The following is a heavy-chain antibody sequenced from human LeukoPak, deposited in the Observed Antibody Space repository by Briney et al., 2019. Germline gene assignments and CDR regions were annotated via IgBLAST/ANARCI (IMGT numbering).Heavy chain of an antibody. J-gene: IGHJ4*02. CDR2: ISGSGGST. V-gene: IGHV3-23*01. Sequence: GGSLRLSSAASGFTFSSYAMSWVRQAPGKGLEWVSAISGSGGSTYYADSVKGRFTISRDNSKNTLYLQMNSLRAEDTAVYYCAKDILGLWFGELSFDYWGQGTLVTVSS. CDR1: GFTFSSYA. CDR3: AKDILGLWFGELSFDY. D-gene: IGHD3-10*01.